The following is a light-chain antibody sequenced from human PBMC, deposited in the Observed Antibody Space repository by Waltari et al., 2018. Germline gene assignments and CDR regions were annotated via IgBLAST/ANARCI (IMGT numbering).Light chain of an antibody. J-gene: IGLJ2*01. Sequence: SYVLTQPPSASVAPGETARITCVGNKIERKNVHRYHQKPGQAPVLVVYEDTDRPAGIPERFSGSNSGDTATLTISRVEAGDEADYYCHVWDASRDHVVFGGGTKLTVL. CDR2: EDT. CDR1: KIERKN. CDR3: HVWDASRDHVV. V-gene: IGLV3-21*02.